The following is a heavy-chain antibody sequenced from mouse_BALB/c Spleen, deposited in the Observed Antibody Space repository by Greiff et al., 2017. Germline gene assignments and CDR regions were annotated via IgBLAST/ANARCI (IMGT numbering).Heavy chain of an antibody. Sequence: EVQLQESGPSLVKPSQTLSLTCSVTGDSITSGYWNWIRKFPGNKLEYMGYISYSGSTYYNPSLKSRISITRDTSKNQYYLQLNSVTTEDTATYYCARYGSSPYYFDYWGQGTTLTVSS. CDR3: ARYGSSPYYFDY. J-gene: IGHJ2*01. CDR2: ISYSGST. V-gene: IGHV3-8*02. D-gene: IGHD1-1*01. CDR1: GDSITSGY.